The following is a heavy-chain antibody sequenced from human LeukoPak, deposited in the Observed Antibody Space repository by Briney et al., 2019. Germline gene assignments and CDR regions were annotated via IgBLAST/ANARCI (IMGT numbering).Heavy chain of an antibody. D-gene: IGHD6-13*01. V-gene: IGHV3-30*02. CDR1: GFTFSSYG. CDR3: AKDLLYSSSWYSAFDI. J-gene: IGHJ3*02. Sequence: GGSLRLSCAASGFTFSSYGMHWVRQAPGKGLEWVAFIRYDGSNKYYADSVKGRFTISRDNSKNTLYLQMNSLRAEDTAVYYCAKDLLYSSSWYSAFDIWGQGTMVTVSS. CDR2: IRYDGSNK.